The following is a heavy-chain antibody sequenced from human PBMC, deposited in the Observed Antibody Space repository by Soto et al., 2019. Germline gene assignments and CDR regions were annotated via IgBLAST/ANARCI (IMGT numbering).Heavy chain of an antibody. CDR3: ARGRVGGTGWFDP. Sequence: QVQLQESGPGLVEPSQTLSLTCTVSGGSISSGGYYWSWIRQHPGKGLEWIGYIYYSGSTYYNPSLKSRVTISVDTSKNQFSLKLSSVTAADTAVYYCARGRVGGTGWFDPWGQGTLVTVSS. CDR1: GGSISSGGYY. D-gene: IGHD3-10*01. J-gene: IGHJ5*02. V-gene: IGHV4-31*03. CDR2: IYYSGST.